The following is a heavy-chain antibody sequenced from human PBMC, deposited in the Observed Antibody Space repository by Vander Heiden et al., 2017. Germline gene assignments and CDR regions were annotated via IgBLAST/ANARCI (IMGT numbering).Heavy chain of an antibody. CDR1: GFSFSSSA. V-gene: IGHV3-30*01. CDR3: ARDEDYAYYFDY. CDR2: ITYAGSNK. D-gene: IGHD2-2*01. Sequence: QVQRVESGGGVVQPGRSLRLYCAAAGFSFSSSAMHWVRQAPGKGLEWVAVITYAGSNKYYADSVTGRFTISRDDSKNTLYLEMNSLRVEDTAVYYCARDEDYAYYFDYWGQGTLGTVSS. J-gene: IGHJ4*02.